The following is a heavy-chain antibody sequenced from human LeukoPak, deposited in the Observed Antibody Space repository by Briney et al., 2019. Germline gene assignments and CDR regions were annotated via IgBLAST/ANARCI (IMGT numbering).Heavy chain of an antibody. Sequence: PSETLSLTCTVSGGSISSGGYSWSWIRQHPGKGLEWIGYIYYSGSTYYNPSLKSRVTISVDTSKNQFSLKLSSVTAADTAVYYCARAKGMYYYDSSGRTLDFDYWGQGTLVTVSS. CDR3: ARAKGMYYYDSSGRTLDFDY. D-gene: IGHD3-22*01. J-gene: IGHJ4*02. V-gene: IGHV4-31*03. CDR2: IYYSGST. CDR1: GGSISSGGYS.